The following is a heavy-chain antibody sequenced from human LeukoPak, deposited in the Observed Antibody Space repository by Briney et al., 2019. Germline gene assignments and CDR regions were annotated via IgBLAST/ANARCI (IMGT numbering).Heavy chain of an antibody. CDR2: IKDDVSQK. J-gene: IGHJ4*02. D-gene: IGHD3-16*01. V-gene: IGHV3-7*01. CDR1: GFTFSNYW. CDR3: ARGLNTSPGVDY. Sequence: PGGCLRLSCAVSGFTFSNYWMNWVRQAPGKGLEWVANIKDDVSQKYYVESVKGRFTVSRDNAKNSVYLQMSSLRDEDTAVYYCARGLNTSPGVDYWGQGTLVTVSS.